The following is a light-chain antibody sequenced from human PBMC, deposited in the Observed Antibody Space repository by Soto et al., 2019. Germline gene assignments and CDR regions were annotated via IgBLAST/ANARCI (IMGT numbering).Light chain of an antibody. CDR1: QGISSY. Sequence: IQLTQSPSSLSASVGDRVTITCRASQGISSYLAWYQQKPGKAPELLIYGASTLPSGVPSRFSGSGSGTDFTLTISSLQPEDFATYYCQQLNSYPPWTFGQGTKVEIK. CDR2: GAS. CDR3: QQLNSYPPWT. V-gene: IGKV1-9*01. J-gene: IGKJ1*01.